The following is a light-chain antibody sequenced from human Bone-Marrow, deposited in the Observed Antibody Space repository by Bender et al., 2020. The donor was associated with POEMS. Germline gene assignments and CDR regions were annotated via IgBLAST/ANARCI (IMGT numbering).Light chain of an antibody. V-gene: IGLV2-23*01. CDR3: CSSAHNTFNWV. CDR2: EGT. Sequence: QSALTQPASVSGSPGQSITVSCTGTNTDVGSYNLVSWYQQHPGKAPKLILYEGTKRPSGVSNRFSGSKSGNTASLTISGLLAEDEAHYYCCSSAHNTFNWVFGGGTKLTVL. CDR1: NTDVGSYNL. J-gene: IGLJ3*02.